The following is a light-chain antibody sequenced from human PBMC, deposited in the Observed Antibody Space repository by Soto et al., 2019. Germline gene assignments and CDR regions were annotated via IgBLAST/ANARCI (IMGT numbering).Light chain of an antibody. CDR1: SSNIGSNT. CDR2: SNN. CDR3: AAWDDSLNGPLYV. V-gene: IGLV1-44*01. J-gene: IGLJ1*01. Sequence: QSVLTQPPSTSGTPGQRVTISCSGSSSNIGSNTVNWYQQLPGTAPKLLIYSNNQRHSGVPDRFSGSKSGTSASLAISGLQSEDEADYYCAAWDDSLNGPLYVFGTGTRLPS.